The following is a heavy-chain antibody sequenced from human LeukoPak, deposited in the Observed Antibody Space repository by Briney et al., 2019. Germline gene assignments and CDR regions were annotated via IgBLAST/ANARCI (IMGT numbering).Heavy chain of an antibody. V-gene: IGHV3-9*03. Sequence: GRSLRLFCAASGFSFDDYAMHWVRQAPGKGLEWVSGISWNSGSIGYADSVKGRFTISRDNAKNSLYLQMNSLRAEDMALYYCAKDIARGPYYYYMDVWGKGTTVTVSS. CDR3: AKDIARGPYYYYMDV. D-gene: IGHD3-10*01. J-gene: IGHJ6*03. CDR2: ISWNSGSI. CDR1: GFSFDDYA.